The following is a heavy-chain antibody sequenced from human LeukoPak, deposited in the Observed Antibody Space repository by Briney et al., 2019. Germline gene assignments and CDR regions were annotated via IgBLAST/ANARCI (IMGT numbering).Heavy chain of an antibody. CDR1: GYTFTSYV. D-gene: IGHD6-19*01. CDR2: MNPNSGNT. J-gene: IGHJ4*02. Sequence: GSVKVSSNASGYTFTSYVINCVRQATGPGLEWMGWMNPNSGNTGYAQKFQGRVTITADKSTSTAYMELSSLRSEDTAVYYCAILSYSSARDFDYWGQGTPVTVSS. V-gene: IGHV1-8*03. CDR3: AILSYSSARDFDY.